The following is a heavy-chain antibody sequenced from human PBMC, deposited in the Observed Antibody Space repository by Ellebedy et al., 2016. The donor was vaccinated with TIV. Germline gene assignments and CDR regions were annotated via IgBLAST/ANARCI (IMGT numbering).Heavy chain of an antibody. J-gene: IGHJ4*02. V-gene: IGHV3-15*01. CDR2: IKSKTDGGTT. D-gene: IGHD2-15*01. CDR3: GEYCSGGSCYVDY. Sequence: GESLKISCAASGFTFNNAWMNWVRQAPGKGLEWVGRIKSKTDGGTTDYAAPVKGRFTISRDDSKNTLYLQMNSLKTEDTAVYYCGEYCSGGSCYVDYWGQGTLVTVSS. CDR1: GFTFNNAW.